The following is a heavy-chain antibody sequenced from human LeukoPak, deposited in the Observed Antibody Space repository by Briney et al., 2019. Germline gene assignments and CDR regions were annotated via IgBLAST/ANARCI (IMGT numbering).Heavy chain of an antibody. Sequence: ASVKVSCKASGYTFTSYYMHWVRQAPGQGLEWMGIINPSGGSTSYAQKCQGRVTMTRDTSTSTVYMELSSLRSEDTAVYYCARRLATINAFDIWGQGTMVTVSS. CDR1: GYTFTSYY. CDR3: ARRLATINAFDI. D-gene: IGHD5-24*01. V-gene: IGHV1-46*01. CDR2: INPSGGST. J-gene: IGHJ3*02.